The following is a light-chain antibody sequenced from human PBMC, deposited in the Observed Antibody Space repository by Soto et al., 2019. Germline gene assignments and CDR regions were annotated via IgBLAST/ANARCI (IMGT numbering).Light chain of an antibody. J-gene: IGKJ5*01. CDR1: QSVSSSY. V-gene: IGKV3-20*01. CDR3: QQYGSSPST. CDR2: GAS. Sequence: EIVLPQCPVTLSLSTWEIATLSCRGSQSVSSSYLAWYQQKPGQAPRLLIYGASSRATGIPDRFSGSGSGTDFTLTIIRLEPEDFAVYYCQQYGSSPSTFGQGTRLEI.